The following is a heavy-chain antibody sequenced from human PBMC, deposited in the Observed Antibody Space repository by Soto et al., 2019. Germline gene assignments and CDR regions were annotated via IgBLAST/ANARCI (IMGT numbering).Heavy chain of an antibody. J-gene: IGHJ6*02. CDR1: GFTFDDYA. Sequence: GGSLRLSCAASGFTFDDYAMHWVRQAPGKGLEWVSIISGDGGSTYYADSVKGRFTISRDNSNNSLYLQMNSLRTEDTALYYCAKDSAGCYDSSGYYWGYYGMDVWGQGTTVTVSS. V-gene: IGHV3-43*02. CDR3: AKDSAGCYDSSGYYWGYYGMDV. D-gene: IGHD3-22*01. CDR2: ISGDGGST.